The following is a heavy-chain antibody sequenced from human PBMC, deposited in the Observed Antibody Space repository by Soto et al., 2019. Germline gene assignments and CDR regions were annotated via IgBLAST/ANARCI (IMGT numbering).Heavy chain of an antibody. CDR2: INHSGST. V-gene: IGHV4-34*01. D-gene: IGHD1-7*01. Sequence: SETLSLTCAVYGGSFSGYYWSWIRQPPGKGLEWIGEINHSGSTNYNPSLKSRVTISVDTSKNQFSLKLSSVTAADTAVYYCARGVPTGITGTTVITRPRNFDYWGQGTLVTVSS. J-gene: IGHJ4*02. CDR1: GGSFSGYY. CDR3: ARGVPTGITGTTVITRPRNFDY.